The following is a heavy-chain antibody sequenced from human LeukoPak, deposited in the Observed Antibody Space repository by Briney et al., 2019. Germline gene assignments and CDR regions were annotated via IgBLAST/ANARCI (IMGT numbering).Heavy chain of an antibody. CDR1: GGSISSGGYY. CDR3: ALTTVRVPDAFDI. J-gene: IGHJ3*02. V-gene: IGHV4-31*03. D-gene: IGHD4-17*01. Sequence: SETLSLTCTVSGGSISSGGYYWSWIRQHPGKGLEWIGYIYYSGSTYYNPSLKSRVTISVDTSKNQFSLKLSSVTAADTAVYYCALTTVRVPDAFDIWGQGIMVTVSS. CDR2: IYYSGST.